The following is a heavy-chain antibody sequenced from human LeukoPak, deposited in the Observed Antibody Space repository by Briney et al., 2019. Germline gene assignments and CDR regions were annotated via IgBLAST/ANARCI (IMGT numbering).Heavy chain of an antibody. CDR3: AKDLGITGRGFDY. CDR1: GFTFSSYG. D-gene: IGHD1-20*01. V-gene: IGHV3-30*02. CDR2: IRYDGSNK. J-gene: IGHJ4*02. Sequence: GGSLRLSCAASGFTFSSYGMHWVRQAPGKGLEWVAFIRYDGSNKYYADSVKGRFTISRDNSKNTLYLQMNSLRAEDTVVYYCAKDLGITGRGFDYWGQGTLVTVSS.